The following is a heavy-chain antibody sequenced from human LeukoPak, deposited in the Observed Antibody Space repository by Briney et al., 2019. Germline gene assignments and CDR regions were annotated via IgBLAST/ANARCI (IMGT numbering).Heavy chain of an antibody. V-gene: IGHV3-74*01. Sequence: GGSLRLSCAASGFTFSHFWMHWVRQVPGKGLVWVSRISGDGSNTNYADSVKGRFTISRDNARNTLYLQMNSLRAEDTAVYYCTTPRTYYDFWSGYRFDFWGRGTMVTVSS. J-gene: IGHJ3*01. D-gene: IGHD3-3*01. CDR1: GFTFSHFW. CDR3: TTPRTYYDFWSGYRFDF. CDR2: ISGDGSNT.